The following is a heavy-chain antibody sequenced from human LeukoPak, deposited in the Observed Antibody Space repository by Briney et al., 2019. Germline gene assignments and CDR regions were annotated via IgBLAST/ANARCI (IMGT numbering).Heavy chain of an antibody. CDR2: MNPNSGNT. D-gene: IGHD3-10*01. CDR3: ARGLGPEESFDY. Sequence: GASVKVSCKASGYTSTSYDINWVRQATGQGLEWMGWMNPNSGNTGYAQKFQGRVTMTRNTSISTAYMELSSLRSEDTAVYYCARGLGPEESFDYWGQGTLVTVSS. CDR1: GYTSTSYD. V-gene: IGHV1-8*01. J-gene: IGHJ4*02.